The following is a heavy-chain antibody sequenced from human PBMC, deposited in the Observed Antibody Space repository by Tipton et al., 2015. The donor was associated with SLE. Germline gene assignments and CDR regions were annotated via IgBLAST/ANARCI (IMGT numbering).Heavy chain of an antibody. D-gene: IGHD1-14*01. CDR3: ARDRTGYGMDV. CDR1: GGSINSFY. V-gene: IGHV4-59*01. Sequence: TLSLTCTVSGGSINSFYWSWIQQPPGKGLEWIGYVYYAGSNYNPSLKSRVILSVDTSKNLISVRLSSVTAADTAIYYCARDRTGYGMDVWGQGTTVIVSS. J-gene: IGHJ6*02. CDR2: VYYAGS.